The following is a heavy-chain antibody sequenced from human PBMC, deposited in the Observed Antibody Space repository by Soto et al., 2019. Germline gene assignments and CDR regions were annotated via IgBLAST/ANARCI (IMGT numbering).Heavy chain of an antibody. V-gene: IGHV4-39*01. CDR1: GXSVSNSGNY. Sequence: XTLSLPCSVSGXSVSNSGNYWGWIRRPPGKGLEWIGTMDYSGDTSYNPSLRSRVNISAETSKNQFSLRLSSVSVAETAVYSCARRPPLYASESSRFDIWGQGALGTVSS. CDR3: ARRPPLYASESSRFDI. J-gene: IGHJ4*02. CDR2: MDYSGDT. D-gene: IGHD3-10*01.